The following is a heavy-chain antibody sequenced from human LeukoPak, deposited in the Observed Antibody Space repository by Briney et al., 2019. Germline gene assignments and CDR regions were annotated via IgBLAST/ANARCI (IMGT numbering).Heavy chain of an antibody. D-gene: IGHD3-10*01. V-gene: IGHV4-4*02. CDR2: INHSGST. J-gene: IGHJ4*02. CDR3: ARHGLVWGVIIKPRTYFVY. CDR1: GGSISRSNW. Sequence: PSETLSLTCAVSGGSISRSNWWSWVRQSPGKGLEWIGEINHSGSTNYNPSLKSRVTISVDTSKNQFSLKLSSVTAADTAVYYCARHGLVWGVIIKPRTYFVYWGQGTLVTVSS.